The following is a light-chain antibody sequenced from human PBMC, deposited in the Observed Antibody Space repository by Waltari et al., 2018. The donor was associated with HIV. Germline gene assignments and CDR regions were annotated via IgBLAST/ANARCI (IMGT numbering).Light chain of an antibody. CDR3: GTWDSSLNAVL. CDR1: NSNIGNNF. CDR2: DNN. J-gene: IGLJ2*01. V-gene: IGLV1-51*01. Sequence: QSVLTQPPSVSAAPGQKVTISCSGSNSNIGNNFVSWFQQLPRIATKHLIYDNNKRPSGIPDLVPAPKSGTSATLGITGLQTGDEADYYCGTWDSSLNAVLFGGGTKLTVL.